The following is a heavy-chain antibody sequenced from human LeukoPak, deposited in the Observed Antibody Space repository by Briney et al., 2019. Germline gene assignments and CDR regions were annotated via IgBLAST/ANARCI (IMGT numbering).Heavy chain of an antibody. V-gene: IGHV4-59*12. CDR1: GGSISTYY. D-gene: IGHD2-2*01. J-gene: IGHJ4*02. Sequence: SETLSLTCTVSGGSISTYYWSWIRQPPGKGLEWIGYIYHSGITNYNPSLKSRVTISVDTSKSQFSLKLSSVTAADTAVYYCARGGIVVVPAAQYYFDYWGQGTLVTVSS. CDR3: ARGGIVVVPAAQYYFDY. CDR2: IYHSGIT.